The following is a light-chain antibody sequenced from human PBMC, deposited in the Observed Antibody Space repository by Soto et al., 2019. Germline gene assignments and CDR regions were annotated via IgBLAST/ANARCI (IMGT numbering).Light chain of an antibody. V-gene: IGKV3-20*01. J-gene: IGKJ2*01. CDR2: GAS. CDR3: QHYGSSPYT. Sequence: EIVLTQSSGTLSLSPGERATLSCRASQSVSSNYLAWYQQKPGQSPRPLIYGASSRATGIPDRFSGRGSGTDFTLTISRLEPEDFEVYYCQHYGSSPYTFGQGTKLEIK. CDR1: QSVSSNY.